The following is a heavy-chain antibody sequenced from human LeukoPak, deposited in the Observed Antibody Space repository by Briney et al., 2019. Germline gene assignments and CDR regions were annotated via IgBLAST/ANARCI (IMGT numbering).Heavy chain of an antibody. CDR3: ARDPPYNYGTFDY. J-gene: IGHJ4*02. Sequence: GGSLRLSCAASGFTVSSNYMSWVRQAPGKGLEWVSVIYSGDNTYYADSVKGRFTVSRDSSKNTLSLQMNSLRAEDTAVYYCARDPPYNYGTFDYWGQGTLVTVSP. V-gene: IGHV3-66*01. D-gene: IGHD5-18*01. CDR2: IYSGDNT. CDR1: GFTVSSNY.